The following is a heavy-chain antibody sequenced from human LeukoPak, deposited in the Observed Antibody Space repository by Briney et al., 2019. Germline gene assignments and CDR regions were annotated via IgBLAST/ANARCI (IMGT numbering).Heavy chain of an antibody. CDR3: AGGHTSWLLYYYGMDI. J-gene: IGHJ6*02. D-gene: IGHD5-12*01. V-gene: IGHV1-69*13. CDR2: IIPIFGTA. CDR1: GGTFSSYA. Sequence: ASVKVSCKASGGTFSSYAISWVRQSPGQGLEWMGGIIPIFGTANYAQQFQGRVAITADESTSTAYTELSSLRSEDTAVYYGAGGHTSWLLYYYGMDIWGQGTTVTVSS.